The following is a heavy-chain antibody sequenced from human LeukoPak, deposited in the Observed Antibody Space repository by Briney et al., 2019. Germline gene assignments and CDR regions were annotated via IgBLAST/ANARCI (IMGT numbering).Heavy chain of an antibody. D-gene: IGHD3-9*01. CDR1: GFTFSSYA. V-gene: IGHV3-23*01. CDR3: AKAGYDILTGYSPWDYYYYMDV. CDR2: ISGSGGST. J-gene: IGHJ6*03. Sequence: GGSLRLSCAASGFTFSSYAMSWVRQAPGMGLEWVSAISGSGGSTYYADSVKGRFTISRDNSKNTLYLQMNSLRAEDTAVYYCAKAGYDILTGYSPWDYYYYMDVWGKGTTVTVSS.